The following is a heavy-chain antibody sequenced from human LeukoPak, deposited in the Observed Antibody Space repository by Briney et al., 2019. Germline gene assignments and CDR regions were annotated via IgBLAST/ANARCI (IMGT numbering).Heavy chain of an antibody. CDR2: INPSGGST. J-gene: IGHJ6*03. D-gene: IGHD1-1*01. CDR1: GYTFTSYY. CDR3: ARVFWNRPYYYYYMDV. Sequence: ASVKVSCKASGYTFTSYYMHWVRQAPGQGLEWMGIINPSGGSTSYAQKFQGRVTMTRDMSTSTVYMELSSLRSEDTAVYYCARVFWNRPYYYYYMDVWGKGTTVTVSS. V-gene: IGHV1-46*01.